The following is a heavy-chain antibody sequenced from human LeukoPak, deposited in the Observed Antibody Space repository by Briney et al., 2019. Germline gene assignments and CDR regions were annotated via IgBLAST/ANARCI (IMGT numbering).Heavy chain of an antibody. CDR1: GFTFSDYY. J-gene: IGHJ4*02. CDR2: IRSSDSDI. D-gene: IGHD2-15*01. V-gene: IGHV3-11*01. CDR3: ARRRVGGSHCFDY. Sequence: RGSLRLSCEASGFTFSDYYMSWIRQAPGKGLEWISYIRSSDSDIFYADSVKGRFTISRDDAKNSVYLQMNSLRAEDTAVYFCARRRVGGSHCFDYWGQGTLVTVSS.